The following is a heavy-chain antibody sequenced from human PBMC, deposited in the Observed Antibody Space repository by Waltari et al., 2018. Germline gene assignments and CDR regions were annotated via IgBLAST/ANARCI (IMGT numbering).Heavy chain of an antibody. D-gene: IGHD6-13*01. V-gene: IGHV4-4*07. CDR1: GGSISSXY. J-gene: IGHJ4*02. Sequence: QVQLQESGPGLVKPSETLSLTCTVSGGSISSXYWSWIRQPAGKGLEWIGRIYTSGSTNYXPXLKSRVTMSVDTSKNQXSXKLSSVTAADTAVYYCARDPAAGTNDYWGQGTXXTVSS. CDR3: ARDPAAGTNDY. CDR2: IYTSGST.